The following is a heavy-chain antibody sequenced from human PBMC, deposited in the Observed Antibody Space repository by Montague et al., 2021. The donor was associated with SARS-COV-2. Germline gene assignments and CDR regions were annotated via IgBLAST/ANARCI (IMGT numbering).Heavy chain of an antibody. Sequence: SETLSLTCTVSGGSISSFYWSWFRQPPGTGLELIGYISDRCTTTSNPSLTSRVTMSVDTSKNQFSLKVNSVTAADTAVYYCARHYRPTVPAVYWGQGTMVTVSS. J-gene: IGHJ1*01. CDR3: ARHYRPTVPAVY. V-gene: IGHV4-59*08. CDR2: ISDRCTT. CDR1: GGSISSFY. D-gene: IGHD6-6*01.